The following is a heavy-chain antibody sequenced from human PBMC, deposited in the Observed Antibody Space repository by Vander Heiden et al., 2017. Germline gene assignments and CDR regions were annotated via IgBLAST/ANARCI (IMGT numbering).Heavy chain of an antibody. CDR3: AKVKWLLSANDDAFDI. Sequence: QVQLVESGGGVVQPGRSLRLSCAASEFPFSSYGMHWVRQAPGKGLEWVAVISYDGSNKYYADSVKGRFTISRDNSKNTLYLQMNSLRAEDTAVYYCAKVKWLLSANDDAFDIWGQGTMVTVSS. D-gene: IGHD3-3*01. CDR2: ISYDGSNK. J-gene: IGHJ3*02. CDR1: EFPFSSYG. V-gene: IGHV3-30*18.